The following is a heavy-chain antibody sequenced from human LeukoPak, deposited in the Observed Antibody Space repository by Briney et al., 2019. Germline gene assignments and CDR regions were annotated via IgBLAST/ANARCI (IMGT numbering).Heavy chain of an antibody. D-gene: IGHD3-10*01. V-gene: IGHV1-69*13. J-gene: IGHJ4*02. Sequence: GASVKVSCKASGGTFSSYAISWVRQAPGQGLEWMGGIIPIFGTANYAQKFQGRVTITADESTSTAYMELSSLRSEDTAVYYCARNSYYYGSGTQGYFDYWGQGTLVTVSS. CDR1: GGTFSSYA. CDR3: ARNSYYYGSGTQGYFDY. CDR2: IIPIFGTA.